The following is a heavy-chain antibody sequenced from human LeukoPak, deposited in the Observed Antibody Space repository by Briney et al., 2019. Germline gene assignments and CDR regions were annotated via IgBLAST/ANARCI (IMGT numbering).Heavy chain of an antibody. Sequence: QPGGSLRLSCAASGFTFSSYAMSWVRQAPGKGLEWVSAISGSGGSTYYADSVKGRFTISRDNSKNTLYLQMNSLGAEDLAVYYCARVPYCSGGSCYGDAFDIWGQGTMVTVSS. CDR3: ARVPYCSGGSCYGDAFDI. D-gene: IGHD2-15*01. CDR2: ISGSGGST. J-gene: IGHJ3*02. V-gene: IGHV3-23*01. CDR1: GFTFSSYA.